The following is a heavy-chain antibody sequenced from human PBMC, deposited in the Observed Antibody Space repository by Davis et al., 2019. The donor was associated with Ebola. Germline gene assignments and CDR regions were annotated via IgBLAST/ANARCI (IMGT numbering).Heavy chain of an antibody. CDR2: IWYDGSNK. Sequence: GESLKISCAASGFTFSSYGMHWVRQAPGKGLEWVAVIWYDGSNKYYADSVKGRFTISRDNSKNTLYLQMNSLRAEDTAVYYCARDGVENWFDPWGQGTLVTVSS. CDR1: GFTFSSYG. J-gene: IGHJ5*02. D-gene: IGHD3-10*01. V-gene: IGHV3-33*01. CDR3: ARDGVENWFDP.